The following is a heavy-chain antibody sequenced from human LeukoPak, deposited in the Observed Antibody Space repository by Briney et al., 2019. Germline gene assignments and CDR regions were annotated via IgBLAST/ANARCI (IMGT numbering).Heavy chain of an antibody. CDR2: ISSSSSYI. Sequence: GGSLRLSCAASGFTFSSYSMNWVRQAPGKGLEWVSSISSSSSYIYYADSVKGRFTISRDNAKNSLYLQMNSLRAEDTAVYYCARGCGGDCYSGEHAFDIWGQGTMVTVSS. CDR1: GFTFSSYS. CDR3: ARGCGGDCYSGEHAFDI. J-gene: IGHJ3*02. V-gene: IGHV3-21*01. D-gene: IGHD2-21*02.